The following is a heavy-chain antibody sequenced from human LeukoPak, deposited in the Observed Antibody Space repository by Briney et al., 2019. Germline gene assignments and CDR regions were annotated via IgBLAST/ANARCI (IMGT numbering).Heavy chain of an antibody. CDR2: IHTSGST. V-gene: IGHV4-4*07. Sequence: SETLSLTCSVSGGSISSNYWSWIRQPAGKGLEWIWRIHTSGSTNYNPSLKSRVTMSVDTSKNQFSLKLSSVTAADTAVYYCARVSSGSYDSWGQRTLVTVSS. J-gene: IGHJ5*01. D-gene: IGHD3-10*01. CDR3: ARVSSGSYDS. CDR1: GGSISSNY.